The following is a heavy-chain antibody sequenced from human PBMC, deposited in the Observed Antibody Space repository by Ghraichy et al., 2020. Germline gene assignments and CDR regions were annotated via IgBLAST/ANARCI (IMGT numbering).Heavy chain of an antibody. Sequence: GGSLRLSCAASGFTFSSYGMHWVRQAPGKGLEWVVVISYDGSNKYYADSVKGRFTISRDNSKNTLYLQMNSLRAEDTAVYYCAKEKHGSSYYYYYYMDVWGKGTTVTVSS. CDR2: ISYDGSNK. J-gene: IGHJ6*03. D-gene: IGHD3-10*01. CDR3: AKEKHGSSYYYYYYMDV. CDR1: GFTFSSYG. V-gene: IGHV3-30*18.